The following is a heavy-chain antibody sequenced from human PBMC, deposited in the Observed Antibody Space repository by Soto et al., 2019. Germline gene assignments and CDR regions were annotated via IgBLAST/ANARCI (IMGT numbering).Heavy chain of an antibody. CDR3: ARDKITGLFDY. CDR1: GGSFSGYD. D-gene: IGHD2-8*02. Sequence: QVQLQQWGAGLLKPSETLSLTCAVYGGSFSGYDWTWIRQPPGTGLEWIGEINHSGSTNYNPSLKSLITISVDTSKNPFSLKLTSVTAADTAVYYCARDKITGLFDYWGQGTLVTVSS. CDR2: INHSGST. V-gene: IGHV4-34*01. J-gene: IGHJ4*02.